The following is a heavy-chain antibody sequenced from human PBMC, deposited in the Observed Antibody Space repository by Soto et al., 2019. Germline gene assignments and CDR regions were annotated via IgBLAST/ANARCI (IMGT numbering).Heavy chain of an antibody. CDR2: ISAYNGNT. D-gene: IGHD2-21*02. Sequence: GASVKVSCKAPGYTFTSYGISWVRQAPGQGLEWMGWISAYNGNTNYAQKLQGRVTMTTDTSTSTAYMELRSLRSDDTAVYYCARDARDWRDIPLDYWGQGTLVTVSS. J-gene: IGHJ4*02. CDR1: GYTFTSYG. CDR3: ARDARDWRDIPLDY. V-gene: IGHV1-18*04.